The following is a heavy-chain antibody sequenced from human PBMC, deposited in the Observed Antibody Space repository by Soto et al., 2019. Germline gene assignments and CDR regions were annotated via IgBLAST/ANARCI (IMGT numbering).Heavy chain of an antibody. CDR1: GYPLTGYY. V-gene: IGHV1-2*02. CDR3: ASPYCTNGVCSRRLYFYYGMDV. J-gene: IGHJ6*01. CDR2: INPNSGGT. Sequence: XSVKLPCNASGYPLTGYYMDWVRRAPGQGLEWMGWINPNSGGTNYAQKFQGRVTMTRDTSISTAYMELSRLRSDDTAVYYCASPYCTNGVCSRRLYFYYGMDVCAQGTTVTVSS. D-gene: IGHD2-8*01.